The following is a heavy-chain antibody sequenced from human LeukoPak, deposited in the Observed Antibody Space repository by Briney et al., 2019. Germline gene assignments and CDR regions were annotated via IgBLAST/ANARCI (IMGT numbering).Heavy chain of an antibody. CDR2: IIPIFGTA. Sequence: SVKVSCKASGGTFSSYAISWVRQAPGQGLEWMGGIIPIFGTANYAQRFQGRVTITTDESTSTAYMELSSLRSEDTAVYYCARGYSYGYGAPDYWGQGTLVTVSS. CDR1: GGTFSSYA. CDR3: ARGYSYGYGAPDY. J-gene: IGHJ4*02. D-gene: IGHD5-18*01. V-gene: IGHV1-69*05.